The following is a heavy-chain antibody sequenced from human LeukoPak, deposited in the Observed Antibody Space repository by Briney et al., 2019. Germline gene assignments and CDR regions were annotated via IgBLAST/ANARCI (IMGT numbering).Heavy chain of an antibody. D-gene: IGHD4-17*01. J-gene: IGHJ6*02. V-gene: IGHV3-11*01. CDR1: GFTFSDYY. CDR3: AKGHDYGDYGAFYYGMDV. CDR2: ISSSGSTI. Sequence: GGSLRLSCAASGFTFSDYYMSWIRQAPGKGLEWVSYISSSGSTIYYADSVKGRFTISRDNAKNSLYLQMNSLRAEDTAVYYCAKGHDYGDYGAFYYGMDVWGQGTTVTVSS.